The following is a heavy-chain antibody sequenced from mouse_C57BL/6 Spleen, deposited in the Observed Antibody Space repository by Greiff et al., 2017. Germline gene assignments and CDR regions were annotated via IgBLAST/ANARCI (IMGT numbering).Heavy chain of an antibody. V-gene: IGHV3-6*01. CDR2: ISYDGSN. CDR1: GYSITSGYY. J-gene: IGHJ3*01. D-gene: IGHD1-1*01. Sequence: EVKVEESGPGLVKPSQSLSLTCSVTGYSITSGYYWNWIRQFPGNKLEWMGYISYDGSNNYNPSLKNRISITRDTSKNQFFLKLNSVTTEDTATYYCASLYYYGSSLPWFAYWGQGTLVTVSA. CDR3: ASLYYYGSSLPWFAY.